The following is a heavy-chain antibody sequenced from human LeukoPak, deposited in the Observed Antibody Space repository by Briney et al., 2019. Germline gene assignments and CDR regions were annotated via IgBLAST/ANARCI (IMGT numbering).Heavy chain of an antibody. Sequence: KLGRCLRLSCVASGFTLSSYCMNWVSQAPARGLEWVSSIRSSSSYIYYAESVKGRFTISRDNAKNSLCLQMNSLRAEDTAVYYCGRARCSGGSCYPYYFYGMDVWGQGTTVTVSS. CDR2: IRSSSSYI. CDR1: GFTLSSYC. J-gene: IGHJ6*02. CDR3: GRARCSGGSCYPYYFYGMDV. D-gene: IGHD2-15*01. V-gene: IGHV3-21*01.